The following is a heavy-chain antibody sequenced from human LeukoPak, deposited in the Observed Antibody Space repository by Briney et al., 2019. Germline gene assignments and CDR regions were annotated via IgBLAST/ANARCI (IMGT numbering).Heavy chain of an antibody. CDR1: GFTFTYYA. CDR3: ARQGDTGSWYFGY. J-gene: IGHJ4*02. Sequence: QPGGSLRLSCAVSGFTFTYYAMHWVRQAPGKGLEWVAVISHDGSNQQYADSVKGQVTISRDNSKSTLYLQMDSLRAGDTAVYYCARQGDTGSWYFGYWGQGTLVTVSS. D-gene: IGHD2-21*02. CDR2: ISHDGSNQ. V-gene: IGHV3-30-3*01.